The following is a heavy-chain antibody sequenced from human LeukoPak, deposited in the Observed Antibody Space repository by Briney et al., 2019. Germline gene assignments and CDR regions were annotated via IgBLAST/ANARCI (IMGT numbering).Heavy chain of an antibody. Sequence: PGGSLRLSCAASGFTFSSYAMSWVRQAPGKGLEWVSAISGSGGSTYYADSVKGRFTISRDNSKNTLYLQMNSLRAEDTAVYYCAKDPEITMIVVSYFDYWGQGTLVTVSS. V-gene: IGHV3-23*01. CDR2: ISGSGGST. CDR3: AKDPEITMIVVSYFDY. CDR1: GFTFSSYA. D-gene: IGHD3-22*01. J-gene: IGHJ4*02.